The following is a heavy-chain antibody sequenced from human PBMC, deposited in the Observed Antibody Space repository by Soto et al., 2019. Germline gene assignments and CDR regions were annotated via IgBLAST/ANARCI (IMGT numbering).Heavy chain of an antibody. Sequence: QVQLVESGGGVVQPGGSLRLSCAASGFTFSSYGMHWVRQAPGKGLEWVAVIWYDGSNKYYADSVKGRFTISRDNSKNTLYLQMNSLRAEDTAVYYYARDRVDDGRKTGYYYYGMDVWGHGTTVTVSS. D-gene: IGHD1-1*01. CDR1: GFTFSSYG. CDR2: IWYDGSNK. V-gene: IGHV3-33*01. CDR3: ARDRVDDGRKTGYYYYGMDV. J-gene: IGHJ6*02.